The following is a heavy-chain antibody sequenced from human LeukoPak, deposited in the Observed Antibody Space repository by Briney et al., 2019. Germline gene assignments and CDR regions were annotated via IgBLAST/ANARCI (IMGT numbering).Heavy chain of an antibody. CDR2: IYYSGST. Sequence: PSETLSLTCTVSGGSISSDYWSWIRQPPGKGLEWIGYIYYSGSTNYNPSLKSRVTISVDTSKNQFSLKLSSVTAADTAVYYCARGSRGYSYGYDYWGQGTLVTVSS. CDR1: GGSISSDY. J-gene: IGHJ4*02. D-gene: IGHD5-18*01. V-gene: IGHV4-59*01. CDR3: ARGSRGYSYGYDY.